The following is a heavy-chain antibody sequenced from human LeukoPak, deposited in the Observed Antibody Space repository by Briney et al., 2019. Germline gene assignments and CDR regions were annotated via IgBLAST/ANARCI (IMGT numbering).Heavy chain of an antibody. Sequence: ASVKVSCKTSGYTFTDFYMHWVRQAPGQGLEWMGRINPNSGGTNYAQKFQGRVTMTRDTSISTAYMELSRLRSDDTAVYYCARDGEWIGSSGWYPHDYWGQGTLVTVSS. CDR1: GYTFTDFY. CDR3: ARDGEWIGSSGWYPHDY. V-gene: IGHV1-2*06. D-gene: IGHD6-19*01. CDR2: INPNSGGT. J-gene: IGHJ4*02.